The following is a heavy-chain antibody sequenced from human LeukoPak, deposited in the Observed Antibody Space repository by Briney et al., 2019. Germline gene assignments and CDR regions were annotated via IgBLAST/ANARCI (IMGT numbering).Heavy chain of an antibody. D-gene: IGHD2-15*01. J-gene: IGHJ4*02. CDR2: IKSKADGGST. V-gene: IGHV3-15*01. Sequence: GGSLRLSCAASGFTFINAWMSWVRQAPGKGLEWVDRIKSKADGGSTDYAAPVKGRFTFSRDDSKNTLYLQMNSLKTEDTAVYYCTADGCAGGGCFSGHYWGQGTLVTVSS. CDR3: TADGCAGGGCFSGHY. CDR1: GFTFINAW.